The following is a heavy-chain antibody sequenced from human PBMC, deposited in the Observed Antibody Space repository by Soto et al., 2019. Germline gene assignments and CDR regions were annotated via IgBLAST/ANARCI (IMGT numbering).Heavy chain of an antibody. J-gene: IGHJ4*02. V-gene: IGHV3-33*01. CDR3: ARRSSGTHGVDC. Sequence: GGSLRLSCAASGFTFSTYGVHWVRQAPGKGLEWVAVVWSDGSKELYVDSVKDRFTIFRDNSQNTVYLQMNSLRAEDTAVYYCARRSSGTHGVDCWGQGTMVTVSS. D-gene: IGHD1-26*01. CDR1: GFTFSTYG. CDR2: VWSDGSKE.